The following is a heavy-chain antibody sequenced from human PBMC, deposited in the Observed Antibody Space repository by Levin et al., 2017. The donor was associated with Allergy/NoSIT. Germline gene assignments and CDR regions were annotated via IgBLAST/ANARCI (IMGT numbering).Heavy chain of an antibody. CDR3: VHRRGGSLFQH. D-gene: IGHD2-15*01. Sequence: SGPTLVKPTQTLTLTCTFSGFSLSTSEVGVGWIRQPPGKALEWLALIYWDNDKRYSPSLKSRLTITKDTSKNQVVLTMTNMDPVDTATYYCVHRRGGSLFQHWGQGTLVTVSS. J-gene: IGHJ1*01. CDR1: GFSLSTSEVG. V-gene: IGHV2-5*02. CDR2: IYWDNDK.